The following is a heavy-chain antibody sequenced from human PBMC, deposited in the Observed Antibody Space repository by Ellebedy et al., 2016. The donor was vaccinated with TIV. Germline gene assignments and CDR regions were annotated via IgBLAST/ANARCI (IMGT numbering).Heavy chain of an antibody. CDR1: GYTFTSYY. CDR2: INPSGGST. V-gene: IGHV1-46*01. CDR3: ARVSSIVGATTPFDY. Sequence: ASVKVSXXASGYTFTSYYMHWVRQAPGQGLEWMGIINPSGGSTSYAQKFQGRVTMTRDTSTSTVYMELSSLRSEDTAVYYCARVSSIVGATTPFDYWGQGTLVTVSS. J-gene: IGHJ4*02. D-gene: IGHD1-26*01.